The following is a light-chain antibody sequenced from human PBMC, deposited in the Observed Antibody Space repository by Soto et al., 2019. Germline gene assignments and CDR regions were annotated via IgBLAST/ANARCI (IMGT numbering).Light chain of an antibody. V-gene: IGLV2-14*03. CDR1: SSDVGAFNY. CDR2: DVN. CDR3: SSYTGSSSVV. Sequence: QSVLTQPASVSGSPGQSITISCTGTSSDVGAFNYVSWYQQHPGKAPKLLIYDVNNRPSGVSDRFSGSKSGNTASLTISGLQAGDEADYYCSSYTGSSSVVFGGGTKVTVL. J-gene: IGLJ2*01.